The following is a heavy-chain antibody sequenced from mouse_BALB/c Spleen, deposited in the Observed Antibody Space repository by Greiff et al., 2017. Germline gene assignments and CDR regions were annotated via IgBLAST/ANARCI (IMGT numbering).Heavy chain of an antibody. V-gene: IGHV1-37*01. CDR2: INPYNGDT. J-gene: IGHJ4*01. CDR3: ARSVYCGGSGYGDAMDY. Sequence: EVKLMESGPELVKPGASVKISCKASGYSFTGYFMNWVKQSPGKSLEWIGRINPYNGDTFYNQKFKGKATLTVDKSSSTAHMELLSLTSEDSAVYYCARSVYCGGSGYGDAMDYWGQGTSVTVSS. D-gene: IGHD1-1*01. CDR1: GYSFTGYF.